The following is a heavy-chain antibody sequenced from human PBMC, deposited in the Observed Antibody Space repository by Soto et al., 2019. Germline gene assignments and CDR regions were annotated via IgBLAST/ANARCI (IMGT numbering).Heavy chain of an antibody. CDR1: GFSLSTSGVG. CDR2: LYWNDNK. Sequence: SGPTLVNPTQTLTLTCTFSGFSLSTSGVGVGWIRQPPGKALEWLALLYWNDNKRYSPSLKSRLTITKGASKSQVVLTMTNMDPVDTATYYCARKTGYDFWSGYLGGMDVWGQGTTVTVSS. CDR3: ARKTGYDFWSGYLGGMDV. V-gene: IGHV2-5*01. J-gene: IGHJ6*02. D-gene: IGHD3-3*01.